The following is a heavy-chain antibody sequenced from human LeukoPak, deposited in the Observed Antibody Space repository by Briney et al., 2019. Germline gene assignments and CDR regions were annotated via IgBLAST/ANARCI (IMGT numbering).Heavy chain of an antibody. Sequence: ASMKVSCKASGYTFTGYYMHWVRQAPGQGLEWMGWINPNSGGTNYAQKFQGRVTMTRDTSTSTAYMELSRLRSDDTAVYYCARDGEVSNYDDFDYWGQGTLVTVSS. J-gene: IGHJ4*02. D-gene: IGHD4-11*01. V-gene: IGHV1-2*02. CDR1: GYTFTGYY. CDR2: INPNSGGT. CDR3: ARDGEVSNYDDFDY.